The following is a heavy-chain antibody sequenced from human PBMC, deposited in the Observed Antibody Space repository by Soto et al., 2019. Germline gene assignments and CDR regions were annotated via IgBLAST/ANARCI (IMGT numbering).Heavy chain of an antibody. Sequence: PGGSLRLSCAASGFTFDDYAMHWVRQAPGKGLEWVSGISWNSGSIGYADSVKGRLTISRDNAKNSLYLQMNSLRAEDTALYYCAASGGDYAHYYYGMDVWGQGTTVTVSS. D-gene: IGHD4-17*01. CDR3: AASGGDYAHYYYGMDV. CDR2: ISWNSGSI. V-gene: IGHV3-9*01. J-gene: IGHJ6*02. CDR1: GFTFDDYA.